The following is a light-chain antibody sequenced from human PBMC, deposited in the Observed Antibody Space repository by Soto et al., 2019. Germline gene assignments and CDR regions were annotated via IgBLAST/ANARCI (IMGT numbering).Light chain of an antibody. CDR2: AAS. J-gene: IGKJ2*03. Sequence: DIQMTQSPSSLSASVGDRVTITCRASQNLDTYLNWYQQKPGKAPNLLIYAASRLQSGVPSRFAGSGSGTHFTLTITSLQPEDVGTYFCQQSVSTPIYSFGQGTKVEMK. V-gene: IGKV1-39*01. CDR3: QQSVSTPIYS. CDR1: QNLDTY.